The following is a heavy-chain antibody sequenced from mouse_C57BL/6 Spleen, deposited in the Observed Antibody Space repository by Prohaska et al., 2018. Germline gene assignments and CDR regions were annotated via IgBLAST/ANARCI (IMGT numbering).Heavy chain of an antibody. D-gene: IGHD1-1*01. Sequence: VSLKASGPGILQSSQPLSLTCSFSGFSLCTSRMCVSCIRQPSGNGLERLAHIYWDDDKRYNPSLKSRLTISKDTSRNKVFLKITSVDTADTATYYCARRTFYYGSRYVYFDVWGTGTTVTVSS. V-gene: IGHV8-12*01. CDR2: IYWDDDK. CDR3: ARRTFYYGSRYVYFDV. CDR1: GFSLCTSRMC. J-gene: IGHJ1*03.